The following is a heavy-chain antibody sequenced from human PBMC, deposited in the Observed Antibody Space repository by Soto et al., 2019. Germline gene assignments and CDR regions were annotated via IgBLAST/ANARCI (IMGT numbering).Heavy chain of an antibody. CDR1: GGAISGYY. V-gene: IGHV4-4*07. CDR3: ARGQRFSDWFDP. D-gene: IGHD3-3*01. J-gene: IGHJ5*02. Sequence: PSETLSLTCTVTGGAISGYYWTWIRQSAGEGLEWIGRIYSSGSTNYNPSLKSRVTISLDTSMNYFSLRLSSVTAADTAVYYCARGQRFSDWFDPWGQGTLVTVSS. CDR2: IYSSGST.